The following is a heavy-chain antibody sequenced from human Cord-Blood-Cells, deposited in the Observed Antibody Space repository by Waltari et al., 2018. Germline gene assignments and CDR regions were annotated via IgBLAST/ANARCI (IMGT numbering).Heavy chain of an antibody. J-gene: IGHJ4*02. Sequence: QVQLVESGGGVVQPGRSLRLSCAASGFTFSSYAMHWVRQAPGKGLEWVAVISYDGSNKYYADSVKGRVTISRDNSKNTLYLQMNSLRAEDTAVYYCARDTDYGGNYYFDYWGQGTLVTVSS. D-gene: IGHD4-17*01. CDR3: ARDTDYGGNYYFDY. CDR2: ISYDGSNK. V-gene: IGHV3-30-3*01. CDR1: GFTFSSYA.